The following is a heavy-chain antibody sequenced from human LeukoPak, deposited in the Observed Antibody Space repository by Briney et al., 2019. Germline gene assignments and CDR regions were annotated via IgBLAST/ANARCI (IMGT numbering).Heavy chain of an antibody. V-gene: IGHV1-2*02. Sequence: GASVKVSCKASRYTFTGYYMHWVRQAPGQGLEWMGWINPNSGDTNYAQNFQGRVTMTRDTSISTGYMELSRLRSDDTAVYYCATVYSSGWNFHFWGQGTLVAVSS. CDR2: INPNSGDT. CDR3: ATVYSSGWNFHF. CDR1: RYTFTGYY. J-gene: IGHJ4*02. D-gene: IGHD6-19*01.